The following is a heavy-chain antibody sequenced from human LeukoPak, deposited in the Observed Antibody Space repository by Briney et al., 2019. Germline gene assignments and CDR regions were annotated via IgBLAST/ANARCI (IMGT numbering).Heavy chain of an antibody. D-gene: IGHD3-22*01. CDR1: GGTFSSHA. CDR3: ATIPNYYDSSGYYRDY. Sequence: ASVKVSCKASGGTFSSHAISWVRRAPGQGLEWMGGIIPIFGTANYAQKFQGRVTITADESTSTAYMELSSLRSEDTAVYYCATIPNYYDSSGYYRDYWGQGTLVTVSS. V-gene: IGHV1-69*13. CDR2: IIPIFGTA. J-gene: IGHJ4*02.